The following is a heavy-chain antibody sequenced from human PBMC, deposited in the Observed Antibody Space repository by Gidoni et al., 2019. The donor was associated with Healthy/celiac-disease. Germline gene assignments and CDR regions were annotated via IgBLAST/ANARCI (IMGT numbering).Heavy chain of an antibody. V-gene: IGHV3-74*01. CDR2: INSDGSST. Sequence: EVQLVESGGGLVQPGGSLRLSCAASGFTFSSYWMHWGRQAPGKGLVWVSRINSDGSSTSYADSVKGRFTISRDNAKNTLYLQMNSLRAEDTAVYYCASGDLHYYDSSGVDYWGQGTLVTVSS. J-gene: IGHJ4*02. CDR1: GFTFSSYW. D-gene: IGHD3-22*01. CDR3: ASGDLHYYDSSGVDY.